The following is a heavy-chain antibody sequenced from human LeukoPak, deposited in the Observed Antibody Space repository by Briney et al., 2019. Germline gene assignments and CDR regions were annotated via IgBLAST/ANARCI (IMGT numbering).Heavy chain of an antibody. CDR1: GFTFSTYA. CDR3: AARGLYCSSTSCYPAEYYYYYYGMDV. V-gene: IGHV3-23*01. Sequence: GGSLRLSCAASGFTFSTYAMTWVRQAPGKGLEWVSSISGTGGSTFYADSVKGRFTVSRDNSKNTLYLQMNSLRAEDTAVYYCAARGLYCSSTSCYPAEYYYYYYGMDVWGQGTTVTVSS. D-gene: IGHD2-2*01. J-gene: IGHJ6*02. CDR2: ISGTGGST.